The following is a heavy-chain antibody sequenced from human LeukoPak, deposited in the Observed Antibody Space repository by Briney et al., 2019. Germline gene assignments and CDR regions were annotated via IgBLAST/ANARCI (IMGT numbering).Heavy chain of an antibody. Sequence: PSETLSLTCTVSGASISSYFWSWIRQPPGKGLEWIGYIYDSGSTNYNPSLKSRVTISLDTSKNHFSLKLSSVTAADTALYYCARQMYLGGMDVWGQGTTVTVSS. J-gene: IGHJ6*02. V-gene: IGHV4-59*08. CDR1: GASISSYF. D-gene: IGHD2-8*01. CDR2: IYDSGST. CDR3: ARQMYLGGMDV.